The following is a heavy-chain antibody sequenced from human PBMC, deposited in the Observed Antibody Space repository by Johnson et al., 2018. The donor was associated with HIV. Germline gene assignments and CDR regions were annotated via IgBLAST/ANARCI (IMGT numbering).Heavy chain of an antibody. Sequence: VQLVESGGGVVQPGRSLRLSCAASGFTFDDYAMHWVRQAPGKGLAWVSGISWNSGSIGYADSVKGRFTISRDNAKNSLYLQMNSLRAEDTALYYCAKGSGGEADAFDIWGQGTMVTVSS. CDR2: ISWNSGSI. CDR3: AKGSGGEADAFDI. V-gene: IGHV3-9*01. J-gene: IGHJ3*02. CDR1: GFTFDDYA. D-gene: IGHD3-16*01.